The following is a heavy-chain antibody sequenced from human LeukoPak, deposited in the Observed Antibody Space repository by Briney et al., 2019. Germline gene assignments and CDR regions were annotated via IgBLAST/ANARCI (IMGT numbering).Heavy chain of an antibody. CDR3: GKDPNGDYVGAFDM. D-gene: IGHD4-17*01. CDR2: ISGSGGST. CDR1: GFTFTNYA. J-gene: IGHJ3*02. V-gene: IGHV3-23*01. Sequence: GGSLRLSCAASGFTFTNYAMIWVRQAPGKGLEWVSAISGSGGSTYYADSVKGRFTISRDNSKNTLFLQVNSLRAGDTAVYYCGKDPNGDYVGAFDMWGQGTMVTVSP.